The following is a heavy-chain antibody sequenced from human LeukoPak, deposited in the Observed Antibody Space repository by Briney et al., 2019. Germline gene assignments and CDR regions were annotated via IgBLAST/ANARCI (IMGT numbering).Heavy chain of an antibody. D-gene: IGHD5-24*01. CDR1: GGSISSSRYY. Sequence: SETLSLTCTVSGGSISSSRYYWGWIRQPPGKGLEWIGTIYYNGYTYYNPSLKSRVPISVDTSKPQFSLKLNSVTAADMAVYYCASPREMATIYDAFDVWGQGTMVTVSS. CDR2: IYYNGYT. V-gene: IGHV4-39*01. J-gene: IGHJ3*01. CDR3: ASPREMATIYDAFDV.